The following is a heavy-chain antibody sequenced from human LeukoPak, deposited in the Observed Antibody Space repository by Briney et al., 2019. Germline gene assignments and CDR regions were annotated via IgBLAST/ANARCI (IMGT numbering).Heavy chain of an antibody. V-gene: IGHV4-61*01. CDR2: KYYSGST. CDR1: GVSINTCCYY. D-gene: IGHD5-18*01. CDR3: ARGRSYGFDFDS. J-gene: IGHJ4*02. Sequence: SETLSLTCDVSGVSINTCCYYWTWIRQPPGKGLEWIGYKYYSGSTRYNSSLRSRPTISLDSSKNQFSLRLTSVTAADTAVYYCARGRSYGFDFDSWGPGTLVIVSS.